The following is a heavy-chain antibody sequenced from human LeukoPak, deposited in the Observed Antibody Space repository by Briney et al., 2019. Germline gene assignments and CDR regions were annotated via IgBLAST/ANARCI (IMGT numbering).Heavy chain of an antibody. CDR2: ISGSGGST. V-gene: IGHV3-23*01. D-gene: IGHD2-2*01. CDR3: AKGPYCSSTSCYWHDAFDI. Sequence: GSLRLSCAASGFTFSSYAMSWVRQGPGKGLEWVSAISGSGGSTYYADSVKGRFTISRDNSKNTLYLQMNSLRAEDTAVYYCAKGPYCSSTSCYWHDAFDIWGQGTMVTVSS. J-gene: IGHJ3*02. CDR1: GFTFSSYA.